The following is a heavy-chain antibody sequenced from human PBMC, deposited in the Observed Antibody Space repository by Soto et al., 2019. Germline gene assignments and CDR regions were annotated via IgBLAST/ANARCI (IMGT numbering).Heavy chain of an antibody. CDR3: ARSGETSNMVRGVKYAFDI. CDR1: GGSISSGGYY. V-gene: IGHV4-31*03. Sequence: SETLSLTCTVSGGSISSGGYYWSWIRQHPGKGLEWIGYIYYSGSTYYNPSLKSRVTISVDTSKNQFSLKLSSVTAADTAVYYCARSGETSNMVRGVKYAFDIWGQGTMVTVSS. J-gene: IGHJ3*02. D-gene: IGHD3-10*01. CDR2: IYYSGST.